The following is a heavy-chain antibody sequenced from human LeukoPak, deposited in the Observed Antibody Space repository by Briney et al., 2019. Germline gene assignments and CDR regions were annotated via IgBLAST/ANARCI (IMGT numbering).Heavy chain of an antibody. J-gene: IGHJ2*01. CDR2: INHSGST. CDR1: GGSFSGYY. Sequence: SETLSLTCAVYGGSFSGYYWSWIRQPPGKGLEWIGEINHSGSTNYNPSLKSRVTISVGTSKNQFSLKLSSVTAADTAVYYCARVDCSGGSCYYWYFDLWGRGTLVTVSS. V-gene: IGHV4-34*01. CDR3: ARVDCSGGSCYYWYFDL. D-gene: IGHD2-15*01.